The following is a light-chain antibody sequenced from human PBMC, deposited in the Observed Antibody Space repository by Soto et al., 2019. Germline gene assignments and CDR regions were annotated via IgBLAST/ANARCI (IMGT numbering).Light chain of an antibody. J-gene: IGLJ2*01. CDR2: ADS. CDR3: QVWDPRSDHVV. Sequence: SYELTQPPSLSVALGQTARSSCGGNNIGVKSGHWYQQKPGQAPVVVVYADSDRPSGIPERFSGSNSGNTATLTISRVEAGDEADYSCQVWDPRSDHVVFCGGTKVTVL. V-gene: IGLV3-21*02. CDR1: NIGVKS.